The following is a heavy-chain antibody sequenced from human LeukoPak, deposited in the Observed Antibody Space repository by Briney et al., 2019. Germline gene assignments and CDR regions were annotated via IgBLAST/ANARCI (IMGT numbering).Heavy chain of an antibody. J-gene: IGHJ6*03. Sequence: PGGSLRLSCAASGFTFSSYWMSWVRQAPGKGLEWVANIKQDGSEKYYVDSVKGRFTISRDNAKNSLYLQMNSLRAEDTAVYYCASKGVSSYYYYYMDVWGKGTTVTVSS. CDR3: ASKGVSSYYYYYMDV. V-gene: IGHV3-7*01. CDR2: IKQDGSEK. D-gene: IGHD3-16*01. CDR1: GFTFSSYW.